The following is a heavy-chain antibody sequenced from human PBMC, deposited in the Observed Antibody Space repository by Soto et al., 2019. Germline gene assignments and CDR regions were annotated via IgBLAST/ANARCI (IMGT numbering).Heavy chain of an antibody. CDR2: ISYDGSNK. J-gene: IGHJ4*02. CDR1: GFTFSTYG. Sequence: VGSLRLSCAASGFTFSTYGMHWVRQVPGKGLEWAAVISYDGSNKYYADSVKGRFTISRDNSKNTLYLQMNSLRAEDTAVYYCAKDPRYIYGYSVDYWGQGTLVTVSS. CDR3: AKDPRYIYGYSVDY. D-gene: IGHD5-18*01. V-gene: IGHV3-30*18.